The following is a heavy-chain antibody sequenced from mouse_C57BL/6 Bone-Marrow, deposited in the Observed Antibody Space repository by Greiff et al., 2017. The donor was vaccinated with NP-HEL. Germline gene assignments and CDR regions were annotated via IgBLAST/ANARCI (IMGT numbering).Heavy chain of an antibody. CDR1: GYTFTSYG. CDR3: ASAGRHGYYGYFDV. V-gene: IGHV1-81*01. D-gene: IGHD2-2*01. Sequence: QVQLKQSGAELARPGASVKLSCKASGYTFTSYGISWVKQRTGKGLEWIGEIYPRSGDTCYNEKFKGKATLTADKSSSTAYMELRSLTSEDSAVYFGASAGRHGYYGYFDVWGTGTTVTVSS. J-gene: IGHJ1*03. CDR2: IYPRSGDT.